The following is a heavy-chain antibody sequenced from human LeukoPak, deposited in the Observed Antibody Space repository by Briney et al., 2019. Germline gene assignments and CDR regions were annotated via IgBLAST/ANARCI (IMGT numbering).Heavy chain of an antibody. CDR1: GFTFSDYY. V-gene: IGHV3-11*01. CDR2: ISSSGGSI. J-gene: IGHJ4*02. Sequence: GGSLRLSCAASGFTFSDYYMSWVRQAPGKGLEWLSYISSSGGSICYADSVKGRFTISRDNAKNSLYLQMNSLRAEDTAVYYCARGPPSWSGPIDYWGQGTLVTVSS. D-gene: IGHD6-13*01. CDR3: ARGPPSWSGPIDY.